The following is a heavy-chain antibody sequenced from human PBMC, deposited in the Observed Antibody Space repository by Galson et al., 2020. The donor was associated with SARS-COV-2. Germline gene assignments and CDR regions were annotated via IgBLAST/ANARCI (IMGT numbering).Heavy chain of an antibody. V-gene: IGHV3-33*01. J-gene: IGHJ6*02. CDR3: TRDFGTSAGTPYDYYGLDG. CDR1: GFTFSSYG. Sequence: GGYLSLSCAASGFTFSSYGMHWVRQAPGKGLEWVAVIWYDGSKQYYVDSVKGRFTISRDDSKTTVYLQMNSLRAEDTAVYYCTRDFGTSAGTPYDYYGLDGWGQGTTVTVSS. D-gene: IGHD1-7*01. CDR2: IWYDGSKQ.